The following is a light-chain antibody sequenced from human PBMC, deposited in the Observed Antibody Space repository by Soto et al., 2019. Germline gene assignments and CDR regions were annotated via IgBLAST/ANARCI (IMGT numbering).Light chain of an antibody. CDR1: SSDVGGYNY. V-gene: IGLV2-14*01. Sequence: QSALTQPASVSGSPGQSITISCTGTSSDVGGYNYVSWYQQHPGKSPKLIIFEVSNRPSGVSNRFSGSKSGNTASLTISVLQAEDAADYYCSSYTSSSTLVFGTGTKLTVL. CDR3: SSYTSSSTLV. CDR2: EVS. J-gene: IGLJ1*01.